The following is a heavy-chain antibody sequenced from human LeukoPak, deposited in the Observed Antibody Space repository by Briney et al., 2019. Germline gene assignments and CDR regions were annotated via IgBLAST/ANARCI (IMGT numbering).Heavy chain of an antibody. Sequence: ASVKVSCKASRYTFTSYGISWVRQAPGQGLEWMGWISAYNGDTNYAQKFQGRVTMTTDTSTSTGYMELRSLTSDDTAVYYCARDLKRTVGATTASDYWGQGTLVTVSS. CDR3: ARDLKRTVGATTASDY. J-gene: IGHJ4*02. CDR1: RYTFTSYG. D-gene: IGHD1-26*01. V-gene: IGHV1-18*01. CDR2: ISAYNGDT.